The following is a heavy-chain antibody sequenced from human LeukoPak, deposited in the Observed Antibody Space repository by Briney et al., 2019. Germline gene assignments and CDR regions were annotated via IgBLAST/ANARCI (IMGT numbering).Heavy chain of an antibody. CDR3: ARGADGYSNYFDY. D-gene: IGHD5-24*01. CDR2: IYYSGST. Sequence: PSETLSLTCTVSGGSISSYYWSWIRQPPGKGLEWIGYIYYSGSTNYNPSLKSRVTISVDTSKNQFSLKLSSVTAADTAVYYCARGADGYSNYFDYWGQGTLVTVSS. V-gene: IGHV4-59*12. J-gene: IGHJ4*02. CDR1: GGSISSYY.